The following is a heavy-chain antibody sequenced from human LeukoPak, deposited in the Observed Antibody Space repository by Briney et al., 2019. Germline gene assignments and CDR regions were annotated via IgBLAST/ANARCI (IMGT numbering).Heavy chain of an antibody. D-gene: IGHD4-17*01. CDR2: IYYSGST. J-gene: IGHJ3*02. V-gene: IGHV4-59*02. CDR3: ARVGPTDDYGDSHDAFDI. Sequence: PSETLSLTCSVSGGCVSSSFWSWIRQPPGKGLEWIGHIYYSGSTNYNPSLKSRVTISVDTSKNHFSLKVTSVTAADTAVYYCARVGPTDDYGDSHDAFDIWGQGTLVAVSS. CDR1: GGCVSSSF.